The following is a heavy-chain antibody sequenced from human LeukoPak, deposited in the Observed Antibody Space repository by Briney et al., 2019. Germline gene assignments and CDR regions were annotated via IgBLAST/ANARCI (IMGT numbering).Heavy chain of an antibody. V-gene: IGHV4-4*07. CDR3: ARGVGATYYYYYYMDV. D-gene: IGHD1-26*01. Sequence: SETLSLTCTVSGGSLSSYYWSWLRQPAGKGLEWIGRIYTSGSTNYNPSLKSRVTMSVDTSQNQFSLKLSSVTAADTAVYYCARGVGATYYYYYYMDVWGKGTTVTISS. J-gene: IGHJ6*03. CDR2: IYTSGST. CDR1: GGSLSSYY.